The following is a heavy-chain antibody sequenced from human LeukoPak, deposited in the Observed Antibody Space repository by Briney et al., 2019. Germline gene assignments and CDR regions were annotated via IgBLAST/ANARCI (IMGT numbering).Heavy chain of an antibody. Sequence: GGSLRLSCAASGFTFSTYWMSWVRQAPGKGLEWVANIKQDGREKYYVDSVRGRFTISSDNAKNSLYLQMNSLRVEDTAVYHCATSQTTSGRYGNAFDIWGQGTMVTVSS. D-gene: IGHD6-19*01. CDR2: IKQDGREK. CDR3: ATSQTTSGRYGNAFDI. CDR1: GFTFSTYW. V-gene: IGHV3-7*01. J-gene: IGHJ3*02.